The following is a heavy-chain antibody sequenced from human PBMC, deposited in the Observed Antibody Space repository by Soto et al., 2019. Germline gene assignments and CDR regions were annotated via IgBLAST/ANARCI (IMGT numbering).Heavy chain of an antibody. Sequence: EVQLVESGGGLVKPGGSLRLSCAASGFTFSNAWMNWVRQAPGKGLEWVGRIKSKTDGGTSDYAAPAKGRFTIPRDDSRDTLYLQKNRVKTEDTAVYYCNTGGTALGNVFRVLEENYYYSGMDVWGQGTTVTLS. J-gene: IGHJ6*02. D-gene: IGHD3-3*01. CDR2: IKSKTDGGTS. CDR3: NTGGTALGNVFRVLEENYYYSGMDV. V-gene: IGHV3-15*07. CDR1: GFTFSNAW.